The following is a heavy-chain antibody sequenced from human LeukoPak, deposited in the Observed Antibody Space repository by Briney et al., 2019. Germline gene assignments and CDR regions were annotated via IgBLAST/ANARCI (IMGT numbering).Heavy chain of an antibody. J-gene: IGHJ4*02. Sequence: GGSLRLSCEASGFTFSHYGMNWVRQAPGKGLEWVSSINSSSSYIYYADSVKGRFTISRDNAKNSLYLQMSSLRAEDTAVYYCARDVHYYDGDYWGQGTLVTVSS. D-gene: IGHD3-22*01. CDR3: ARDVHYYDGDY. V-gene: IGHV3-21*01. CDR2: INSSSSYI. CDR1: GFTFSHYG.